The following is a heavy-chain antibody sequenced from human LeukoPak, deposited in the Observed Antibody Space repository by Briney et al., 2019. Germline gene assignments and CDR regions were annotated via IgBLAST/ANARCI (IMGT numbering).Heavy chain of an antibody. CDR3: ARGDFCSSSNCYLRPMDV. Sequence: SETLSLTCSVSGGSISDYYWNWSRQPPGKGLEWIGYIYYSGSATYNPSLKSRVTMSVDTAKNQFSLKLRSVTAADTAVYYCARGDFCSSSNCYLRPMDVWGKGTTVTVS. D-gene: IGHD2-2*01. V-gene: IGHV4-59*01. CDR2: IYYSGSA. CDR1: GGSISDYY. J-gene: IGHJ6*03.